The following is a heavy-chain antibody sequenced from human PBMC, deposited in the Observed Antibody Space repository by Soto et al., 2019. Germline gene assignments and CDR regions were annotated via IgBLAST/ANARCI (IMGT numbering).Heavy chain of an antibody. J-gene: IGHJ4*02. V-gene: IGHV3-15*07. Sequence: EVQLVESGGGVVEPGGSLRPSCAASGFTFSSAWMNWVRQAPGKGLEWVGRIKSKSDGGETDYGAPLKGRFTISRDDSETTLYLQINTLKTEHTAVYYCATGCELGDWGQGALVTVTS. D-gene: IGHD7-27*01. CDR1: GFTFSSAW. CDR2: IKSKSDGGET. CDR3: ATGCELGD.